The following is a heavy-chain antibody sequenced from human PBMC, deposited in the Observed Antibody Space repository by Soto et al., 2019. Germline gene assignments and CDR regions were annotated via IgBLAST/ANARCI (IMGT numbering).Heavy chain of an antibody. CDR3: AKEGIFGGRSFDY. V-gene: IGHV3-48*02. J-gene: IGHJ4*02. CDR1: GFTFSGYS. D-gene: IGHD3-3*01. Sequence: EVQLVESGGGLVQWGGSLRLSCAASGFTFSGYSVNWVRQAPGKGLEWVSYISSGSKTIYYAESVKGRFTVSRDNARNSQDLQMNRLGDEDTAVYYCAKEGIFGGRSFDYWGQGTLGTGFS. CDR2: ISSGSKTI.